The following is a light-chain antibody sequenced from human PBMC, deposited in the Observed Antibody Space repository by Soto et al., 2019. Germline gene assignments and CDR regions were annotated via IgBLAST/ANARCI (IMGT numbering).Light chain of an antibody. V-gene: IGKV3-15*01. CDR3: QQYAQWPVT. J-gene: IGKJ4*01. CDR2: GAS. Sequence: EIVMTQSPATLSVSPGERVTFSCRASQSVTRSLAWYQHKPGQAPRLLISGASTGATGIPARFSGSGSGTEFTLTINSLQSEDYAIYDCQQYAQWPVTFGGGTKVESK. CDR1: QSVTRS.